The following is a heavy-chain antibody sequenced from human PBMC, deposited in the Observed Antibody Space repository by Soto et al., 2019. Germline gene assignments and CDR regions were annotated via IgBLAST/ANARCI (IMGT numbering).Heavy chain of an antibody. CDR2: VSYDGSIE. CDR1: GFTFSSYA. CDR3: AKDLYYYDFSLDDS. Sequence: EHLVESGGGVVQPGRSLRLSCTGSGFTFSSYAMHWVRLAPGKGLEWVAVVSYDGSIENYADSVRGLFTISRDNSKNTVFLQMNSLRVEDTAVYYCAKDLYYYDFSLDDSWGQGTLVTVSS. V-gene: IGHV3-30*04. J-gene: IGHJ5*02. D-gene: IGHD3-16*01.